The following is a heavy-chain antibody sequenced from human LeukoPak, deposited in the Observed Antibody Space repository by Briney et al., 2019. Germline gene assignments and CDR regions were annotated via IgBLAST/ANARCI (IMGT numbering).Heavy chain of an antibody. V-gene: IGHV3-30*02. J-gene: IGHJ4*02. CDR3: AKPPINRSIAAAGTNDY. Sequence: GGSLRLSCAASGFTFSSYGTHWVRQAPGKGLEWVAFIRYDGSNKYYADSVKGRFTISRDNSKNTLYLQMNSLRAEDTAVYYCAKPPINRSIAAAGTNDYWGQGTLVTVSS. CDR2: IRYDGSNK. CDR1: GFTFSSYG. D-gene: IGHD6-13*01.